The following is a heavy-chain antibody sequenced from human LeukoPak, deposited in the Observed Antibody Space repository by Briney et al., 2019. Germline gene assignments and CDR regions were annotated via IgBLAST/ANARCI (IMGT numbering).Heavy chain of an antibody. Sequence: GGSLRLSCAASGFTFSSYWMSWFRQAPGKGLEWVANIKQDGSEKYYVDSVKGRFTIFRDNAKNSLYLQMNSLRAEDTAVYYCARDPRARGSYLYAFDIWGQGTMVTVSS. J-gene: IGHJ3*02. CDR2: IKQDGSEK. D-gene: IGHD1-26*01. CDR3: ARDPRARGSYLYAFDI. V-gene: IGHV3-7*01. CDR1: GFTFSSYW.